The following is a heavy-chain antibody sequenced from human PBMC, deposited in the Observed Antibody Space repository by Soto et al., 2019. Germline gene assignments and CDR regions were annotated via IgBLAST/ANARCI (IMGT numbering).Heavy chain of an antibody. J-gene: IGHJ4*02. CDR3: ARDLTQDYDFWSGPFDY. D-gene: IGHD3-3*01. CDR1: GFTFSSYS. Sequence: NPGGSLRLSCAASGFTFSSYSMNWVRQAPGKGLEWVSSISSSSSYIYYADSVKGRFTISRDNAKNSLYLQMNSLRAEDTAVYYCARDLTQDYDFWSGPFDYWGQGTLVTVS. V-gene: IGHV3-21*01. CDR2: ISSSSSYI.